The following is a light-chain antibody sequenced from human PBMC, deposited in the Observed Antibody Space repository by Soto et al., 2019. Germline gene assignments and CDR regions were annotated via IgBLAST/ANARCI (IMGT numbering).Light chain of an antibody. CDR1: QSVSSN. Sequence: EIVMTQSPTTLSVSPGERATLSCRASQSVSSNLAWYQQKPGQAPRLLIYGAFTRATGIPDRFSGSGSGTEFTLTISSLQSEDFAVYYCQQYNNWPPWTFGQGTKVDIK. CDR2: GAF. V-gene: IGKV3-15*01. CDR3: QQYNNWPPWT. J-gene: IGKJ1*01.